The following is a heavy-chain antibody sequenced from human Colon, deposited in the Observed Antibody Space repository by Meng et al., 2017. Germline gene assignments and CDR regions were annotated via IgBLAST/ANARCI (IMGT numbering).Heavy chain of an antibody. D-gene: IGHD6-19*01. CDR3: AKDRRRYSSWWKYSFDY. J-gene: IGHJ4*02. Sequence: SLKISCAGSGFNFNDYAMHWVRKAPGRGLEWVSGISWSSGSLDYVDSVKGRFTISRDNAKNSVYLQMNNLRPEDTAFYYCAKDRRRYSSWWKYSFDYWGQGSQVTVSS. V-gene: IGHV3-9*01. CDR2: ISWSSGSL. CDR1: GFNFNDYA.